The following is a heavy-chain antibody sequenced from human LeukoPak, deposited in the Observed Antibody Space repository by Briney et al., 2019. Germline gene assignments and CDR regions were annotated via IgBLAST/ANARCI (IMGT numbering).Heavy chain of an antibody. V-gene: IGHV3-69-1*01. CDR2: ISSSSYR. CDR1: GFTFSHYT. J-gene: IGHJ4*02. D-gene: IGHD5/OR15-5a*01. CDR3: ARDLSRGSVVFDY. Sequence: TGGSLRLSCAASGFTFSHYTMNWVRQAPGKGLEWVSSISSSSYRYYRDSVKGRLSISRDNAGTSLYLQMNNLRTEDTAVYYCARDLSRGSVVFDYWGQGTLVTVSS.